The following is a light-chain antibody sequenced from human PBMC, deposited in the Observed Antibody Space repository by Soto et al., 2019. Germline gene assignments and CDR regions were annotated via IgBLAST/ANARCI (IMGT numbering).Light chain of an antibody. CDR1: QSVSTN. CDR3: QQYDNWPPLT. CDR2: GAS. J-gene: IGKJ5*01. V-gene: IGKV3-15*01. Sequence: EIVMTQSPANLSVSPGESATLSCRASQSVSTNLAWYQQKPGQAPRLLMYGASNRATGFPARFSGSGSGTEFTLTISSRQAEDGAVYYCQQYDNWPPLTFGQGTRLEIK.